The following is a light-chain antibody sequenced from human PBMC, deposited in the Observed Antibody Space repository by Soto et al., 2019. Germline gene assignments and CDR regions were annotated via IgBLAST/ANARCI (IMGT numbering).Light chain of an antibody. V-gene: IGKV1-5*03. Sequence: DIQITQSSSTLSSSVRDRVTITCRARQSISSWLAWYQQKPGKAPKLLIYKASSLESGVPSRFSGSGSGTEFTLTISSLQPDDFATYYCQQYNSYPLTFGGGTKVDIK. CDR2: KAS. J-gene: IGKJ4*01. CDR3: QQYNSYPLT. CDR1: QSISSW.